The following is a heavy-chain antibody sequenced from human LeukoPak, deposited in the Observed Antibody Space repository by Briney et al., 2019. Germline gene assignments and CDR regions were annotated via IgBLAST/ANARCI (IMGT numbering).Heavy chain of an antibody. J-gene: IGHJ5*02. CDR3: ARDSADYDFWSGYSNWFDP. CDR2: INPNSGGT. V-gene: IGHV1-2*02. Sequence: GASVKVSCKASGYTFTGYYMHWVRQAPGQGLEWMGWINPNSGGTNYAQKLQGRVTMTTDTSTSTAYMELRSLRSDDTAVYYCARDSADYDFWSGYSNWFDPWGQGTLVTVSS. D-gene: IGHD3-3*01. CDR1: GYTFTGYY.